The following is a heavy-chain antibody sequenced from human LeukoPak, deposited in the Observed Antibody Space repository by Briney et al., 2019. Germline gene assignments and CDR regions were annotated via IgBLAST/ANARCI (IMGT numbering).Heavy chain of an antibody. V-gene: IGHV3-23*01. Sequence: GGSLRLSCAASEFSFSTYAMGWVHQAPGKGLEWVSAISGSGGSTYYADSVTGRFTISRDNSKNTLYLQMNSLRAEDTAVYYCAKVKVGATTPFDYWGKGTLVTVSS. CDR3: AKVKVGATTPFDY. J-gene: IGHJ4*02. CDR2: ISGSGGST. CDR1: EFSFSTYA. D-gene: IGHD1-26*01.